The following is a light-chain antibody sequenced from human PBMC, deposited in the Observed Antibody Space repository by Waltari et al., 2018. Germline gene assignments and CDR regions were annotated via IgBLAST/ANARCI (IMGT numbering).Light chain of an antibody. CDR2: GAS. CDR1: QSVTTN. CDR3: QQSDNWPPIT. J-gene: IGKJ5*01. Sequence: EVVMTQSPAILSVSPGERATLSCRASQSVTTNLAWYQQKPGQAPRLLIFGASPRATGVPARFSGSGSGTDFTLTISDLQSDDFAVYYCQQSDNWPPITFGQGTRLEIK. V-gene: IGKV3-15*01.